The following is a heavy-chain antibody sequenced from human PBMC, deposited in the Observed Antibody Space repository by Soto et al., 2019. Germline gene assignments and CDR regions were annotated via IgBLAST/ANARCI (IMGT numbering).Heavy chain of an antibody. J-gene: IGHJ6*02. CDR1: GFTFSTYW. CDR2: INSDGSST. Sequence: EVQLVESWGGLVQPGGSLRLSCAASGFTFSTYWIHWVRQAPGKGLVWVSRINSDGSSTNYADSVKGRFTISRDNAKNTLFLQMNSLRAEDTAVYYCARDRWGGGRDMDVWGQGTTVTVSS. CDR3: ARDRWGGGRDMDV. V-gene: IGHV3-74*01. D-gene: IGHD3-10*01.